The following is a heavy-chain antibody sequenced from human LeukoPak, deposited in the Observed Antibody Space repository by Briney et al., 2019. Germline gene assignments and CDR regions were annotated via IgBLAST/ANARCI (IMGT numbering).Heavy chain of an antibody. CDR3: AREDGFCSGGSCYQH. V-gene: IGHV3-23*01. CDR1: GFTFSSYA. J-gene: IGHJ1*01. D-gene: IGHD2-15*01. Sequence: GGSLRLSCAASGFTFSSYAMSWVRQAPGKGLEWVSGISGSGGSTYYADAVKGRFTISRDNSKNTLYLQMNSLRAEDTAFYYCAREDGFCSGGSCYQHWGQGTLVTVSS. CDR2: ISGSGGST.